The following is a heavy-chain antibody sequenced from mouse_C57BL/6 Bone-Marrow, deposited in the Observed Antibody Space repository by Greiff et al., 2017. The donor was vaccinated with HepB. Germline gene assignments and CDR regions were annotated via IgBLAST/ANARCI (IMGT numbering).Heavy chain of an antibody. J-gene: IGHJ2*01. V-gene: IGHV1-64*01. D-gene: IGHD1-1*01. CDR1: GYTFTSYW. CDR2: IHPNSGST. Sequence: VKLQQPGAELVKPGASVKLSCKASGYTFTSYWMHWVKQRPGQGLEWIGMIHPNSGSTNYNEKFKSKATLTVDKSSSTAYMQLSSLTSEDSAVYYCAGYYGSSYPYFDYWGQGTTLTVSS. CDR3: AGYYGSSYPYFDY.